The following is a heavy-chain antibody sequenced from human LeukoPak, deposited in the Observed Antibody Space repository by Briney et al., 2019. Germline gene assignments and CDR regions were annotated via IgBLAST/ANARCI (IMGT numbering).Heavy chain of an antibody. V-gene: IGHV3-30*04. CDR2: TSVDGTNQ. Sequence: GGSLRLSCAASGYMFGNYAMNWVRQSADRGLEWVAITSVDGTNQQYADSVKGRFTISRDNSNNMLFLQMRSLRREDTAVYYCARDFGYWGQGTLVTVSS. CDR3: ARDFGY. J-gene: IGHJ4*02. CDR1: GYMFGNYA. D-gene: IGHD3-10*01.